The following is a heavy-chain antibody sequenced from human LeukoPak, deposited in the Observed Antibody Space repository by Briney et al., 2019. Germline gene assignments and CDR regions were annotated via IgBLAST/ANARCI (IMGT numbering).Heavy chain of an antibody. CDR2: IRYDGSNK. V-gene: IGHV3-30*02. CDR3: AKVGHYGSGSYPREVYFDY. CDR1: GLTFSSYG. D-gene: IGHD3-10*01. J-gene: IGHJ4*02. Sequence: PGGSLRLSCAASGLTFSSYGMHWVRQAPGKGLEWVAFIRYDGSNKYYADSVKGRFTISRDNSKNTLYLQMNSLRAEDTAVYYCAKVGHYGSGSYPREVYFDYWGQGTLVTVSS.